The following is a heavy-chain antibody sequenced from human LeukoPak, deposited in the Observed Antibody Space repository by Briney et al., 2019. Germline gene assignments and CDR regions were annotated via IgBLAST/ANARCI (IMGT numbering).Heavy chain of an antibody. CDR1: GFTFSSYA. D-gene: IGHD3-10*02. J-gene: IGHJ6*04. CDR3: AELGITMIGGV. V-gene: IGHV3-30*04. Sequence: PGRSLRLSCAASGFTFSSYAMHWVRQAPGKGLEWVAVISYDGSNKYYADSVKGRFTISRDNSKNTLYLQMNSLRAEDTAVYYCAELGITMIGGVWGKGTTVTISS. CDR2: ISYDGSNK.